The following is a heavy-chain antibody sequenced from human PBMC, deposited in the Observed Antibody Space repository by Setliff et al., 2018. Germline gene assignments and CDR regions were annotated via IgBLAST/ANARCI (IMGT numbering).Heavy chain of an antibody. J-gene: IGHJ4*02. V-gene: IGHV4-39*01. Sequence: CTVSSGSISSDNYYWGWIRQPPGKGLEWIGTLSYNGNAYYTPSLKSRVTISIDTSKNQFSLKLSSVTAADTAVYYCARHTIAMSTIISYFDYWGQGTLVTVSS. CDR2: LSYNGNA. CDR3: ARHTIAMSTIISYFDY. D-gene: IGHD3-10*01. CDR1: SGSISSDNYY.